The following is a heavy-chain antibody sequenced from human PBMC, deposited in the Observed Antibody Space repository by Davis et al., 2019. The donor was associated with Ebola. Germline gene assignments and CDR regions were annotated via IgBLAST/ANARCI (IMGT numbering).Heavy chain of an antibody. CDR3: ARGPMSGYDPLGYYYGMDV. CDR1: GGSFSGYY. D-gene: IGHD5-12*01. J-gene: IGHJ6*02. Sequence: MPSETLSLTCAVYGGSFSGYYWSWIRQPPGKGLEWIGEINHSGSTNYNPSLKSRVTISVDTSKNQFSLKLSSVTAADTAVYYCARGPMSGYDPLGYYYGMDVWGQGTTVTVSS. V-gene: IGHV4-34*01. CDR2: INHSGST.